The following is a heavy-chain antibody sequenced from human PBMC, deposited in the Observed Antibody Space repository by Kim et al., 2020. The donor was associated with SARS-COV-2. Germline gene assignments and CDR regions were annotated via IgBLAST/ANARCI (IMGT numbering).Heavy chain of an antibody. J-gene: IGHJ3*02. CDR1: GGSISSYY. Sequence: SETLSLTCTVSGGSISSYYWSWIRQPPGKGLEWIGYIYYSGSTNYNPSLKSRVTISVDTSKNQFSLKRSSVTAADTAVYYCARHEAVLLWFGPGAFDIWGQGTMLTVSS. CDR3: ARHEAVLLWFGPGAFDI. CDR2: IYYSGST. D-gene: IGHD3-10*01. V-gene: IGHV4-59*08.